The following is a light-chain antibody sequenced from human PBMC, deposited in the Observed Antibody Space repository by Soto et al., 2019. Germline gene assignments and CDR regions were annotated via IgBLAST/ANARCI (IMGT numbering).Light chain of an antibody. Sequence: DNHMTQSPSTLSASVGDRVTITCRASQSISSWLAWYQQKPGKAPNLLIYKASSLRSGVPSRFSGSGSGTEFTLTIRSLQPDDSATYYCQQYKRYQWTFDEGPKV. CDR3: QQYKRYQWT. V-gene: IGKV1-5*03. CDR2: KAS. CDR1: QSISSW. J-gene: IGKJ1*01.